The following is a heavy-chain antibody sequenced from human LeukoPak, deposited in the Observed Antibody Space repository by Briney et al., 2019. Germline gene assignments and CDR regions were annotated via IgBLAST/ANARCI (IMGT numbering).Heavy chain of an antibody. V-gene: IGHV1-69*02. CDR3: ARLDTQELVPR. Sequence: SVKVSCKASGYTFTGYYMHWVRQAPGQGLEWMGRIIPILGIANYAQKFQGRVTITADKSTSTAYMELSSLRSEDTAVYYCARLDTQELVPRWGQGTLVTVSS. D-gene: IGHD6-13*01. J-gene: IGHJ4*02. CDR1: GYTFTGYY. CDR2: IIPILGIA.